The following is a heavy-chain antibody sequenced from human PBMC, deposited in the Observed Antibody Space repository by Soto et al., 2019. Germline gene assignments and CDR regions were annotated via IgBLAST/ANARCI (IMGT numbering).Heavy chain of an antibody. CDR2: IYYSGST. J-gene: IGHJ5*02. D-gene: IGHD3-3*01. CDR1: GGSISSYY. CDR3: ARETISIQNWFDP. Sequence: PSETLSLTCTVSGGSISSYYWSWIRQPPGKGLEWIGYIYYSGSTNYNPSLKSRVTISVDTSKNQFSLKLSSVTAADTAVYYCARETISIQNWFDPWGQGTLVTVSS. V-gene: IGHV4-59*01.